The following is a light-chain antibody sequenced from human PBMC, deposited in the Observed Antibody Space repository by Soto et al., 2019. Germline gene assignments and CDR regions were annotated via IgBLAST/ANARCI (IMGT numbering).Light chain of an antibody. CDR2: GAS. V-gene: IGKV3-20*01. J-gene: IGKJ4*01. CDR3: HQYDSSPLT. CDR1: QSVSSSY. Sequence: IVLTQSPGTLSLSPGERAPLSCRASQSVSSSYLAWYQQKPGQAPRLLIYGASSRATGIPDRFSGSGSGTDFTLTISRLEPDDFAVYYCHQYDSSPLTFGGGTKVEIK.